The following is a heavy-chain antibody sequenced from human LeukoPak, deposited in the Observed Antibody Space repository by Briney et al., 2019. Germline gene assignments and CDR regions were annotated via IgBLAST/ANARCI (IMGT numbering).Heavy chain of an antibody. Sequence: PGGSLRLSCAASGFTFSSYAMHWVRQAPGKGLEGVALISYDGHNKYYADSVKGRFAISRDNSKNTLYLQMNSLRSDDTAVYYCARDRRYGSGSYYFDRWGQGTLVTVSS. J-gene: IGHJ4*02. CDR2: ISYDGHNK. V-gene: IGHV3-30*09. CDR3: ARDRRYGSGSYYFDR. D-gene: IGHD3-10*01. CDR1: GFTFSSYA.